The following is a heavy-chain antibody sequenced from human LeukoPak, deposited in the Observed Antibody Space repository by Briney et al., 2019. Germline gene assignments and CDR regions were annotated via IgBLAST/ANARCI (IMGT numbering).Heavy chain of an antibody. CDR1: GFTFSSYG. D-gene: IGHD6-19*01. J-gene: IGHJ5*02. Sequence: QSGGSLRLSCAASGFTFSSYGMSWVRQAPGKGLEWVSYISSSSTIYYADSVKGRFTISRDNAKNSLYLQMNSLRAEDTAVYYCARDGSLPLQWLVPNWFDPWGQGTLVTVSS. CDR2: ISSSSTI. CDR3: ARDGSLPLQWLVPNWFDP. V-gene: IGHV3-48*01.